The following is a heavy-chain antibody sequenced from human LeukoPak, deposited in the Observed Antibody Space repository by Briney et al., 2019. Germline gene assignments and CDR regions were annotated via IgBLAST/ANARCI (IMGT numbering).Heavy chain of an antibody. CDR3: ARESGYCSSTSCYYYYYMDV. CDR1: GFTFSSYW. V-gene: IGHV3-7*01. CDR2: IKQDGSEK. Sequence: RTGGSLRLSCAASGFTFSSYWMSWVRQAPGKGLEWVANIKQDGSEKYYVDSVKGRFTISRDNAKNSLYLQMNSLRAEDTAVYYCARESGYCSSTSCYYYYYMDVWGKGTTVTVSS. D-gene: IGHD2-2*01. J-gene: IGHJ6*03.